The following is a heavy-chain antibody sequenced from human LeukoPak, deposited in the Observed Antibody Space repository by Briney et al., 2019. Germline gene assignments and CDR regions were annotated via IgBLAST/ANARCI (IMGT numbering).Heavy chain of an antibody. CDR3: ARESRGTYFDY. CDR2: IYYSGST. D-gene: IGHD1-7*01. J-gene: IGHJ4*02. CDR1: GDSISSGDYY. Sequence: SETLSLTCTVSGDSISSGDYYWSWIRQPPGKGLEWIGYIYYSGSTYYNPSLKSRVTISVDTSKNQFSLKLSSVTAADTAVYYCARESRGTYFDYWGQGTLVTVSS. V-gene: IGHV4-30-4*01.